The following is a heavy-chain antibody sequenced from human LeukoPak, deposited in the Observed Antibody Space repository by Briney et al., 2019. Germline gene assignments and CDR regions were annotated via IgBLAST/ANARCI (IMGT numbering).Heavy chain of an antibody. Sequence: GGSLRLSCAASGFTFSSYAMSWVRQAPGKGLEWVSGISTSGGSTSYADSVKGRFTISRDNPRNTLYMQMNNLRDEDTAAYYCAIMHRYYDGSGYWVQWGQGTLVTVSS. CDR2: ISTSGGST. J-gene: IGHJ4*02. CDR3: AIMHRYYDGSGYWVQ. CDR1: GFTFSSYA. V-gene: IGHV3-23*01. D-gene: IGHD3-22*01.